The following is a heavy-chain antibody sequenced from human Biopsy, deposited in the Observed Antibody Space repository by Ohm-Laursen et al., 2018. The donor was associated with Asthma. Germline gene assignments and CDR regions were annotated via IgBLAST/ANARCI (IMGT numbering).Heavy chain of an antibody. V-gene: IGHV3-23*01. Sequence: GSLRLSCAASGFTFSSYAMHWVRQAPGKGLQWVSSISPGAGSTYYADSVRGRFTISRDNSNTVFLQMNSLRAEDTAVYYCARISICRTTTYYSYFSYSMDVWGQGTTVTVSS. CDR1: GFTFSSYA. CDR2: ISPGAGST. D-gene: IGHD2-2*01. CDR3: ARISICRTTTYYSYFSYSMDV. J-gene: IGHJ6*02.